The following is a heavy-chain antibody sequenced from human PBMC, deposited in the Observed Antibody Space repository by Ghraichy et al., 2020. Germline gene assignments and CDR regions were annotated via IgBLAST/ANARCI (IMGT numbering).Heavy chain of an antibody. J-gene: IGHJ6*02. D-gene: IGHD1-7*01. V-gene: IGHV4-34*01. CDR1: GGSFSGYY. CDR2: INHSGST. CDR3: ARARPLYLNWNYGPVTYGMDV. Sequence: SETLSLTCAVYGGSFSGYYWSWIRQPPGKGLEWIGEINHSGSTNYNPSLKSRVTISVDTSKNQFSLKLSSVTAADTAVYYCARARPLYLNWNYGPVTYGMDVWGQGTTVTVSS.